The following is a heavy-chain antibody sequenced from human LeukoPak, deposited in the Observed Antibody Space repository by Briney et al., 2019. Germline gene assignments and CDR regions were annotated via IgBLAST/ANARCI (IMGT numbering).Heavy chain of an antibody. CDR3: ARGHGRRYWYFDL. D-gene: IGHD4-17*01. J-gene: IGHJ2*01. Sequence: SETLSLTCAVSGGSFSGYYWSWIRQPPGKGLEWIGEINHSGSTSYNPSLKSRVTISVDTSKNQFSLKRSSVTAADTAVYYCARGHGRRYWYFDLWGRGTLVTVSS. V-gene: IGHV4-34*01. CDR2: INHSGST. CDR1: GGSFSGYY.